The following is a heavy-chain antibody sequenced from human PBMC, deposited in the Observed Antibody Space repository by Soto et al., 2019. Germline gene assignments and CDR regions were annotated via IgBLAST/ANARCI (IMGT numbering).Heavy chain of an antibody. CDR1: GFTFSSAW. V-gene: IGHV3-15*01. Sequence: GGSLRLSGAACGFTFSSAWINWVRQAPWEGLEWVGRIKSKRDGETTDYAAFVKGRFTISRDDSKNTLYVQMNSLKTDDTAVYYCTRGYPINWHDHHWGQGTLVAVCS. D-gene: IGHD2-15*01. CDR2: IKSKRDGETT. CDR3: TRGYPINWHDHH. J-gene: IGHJ5*02.